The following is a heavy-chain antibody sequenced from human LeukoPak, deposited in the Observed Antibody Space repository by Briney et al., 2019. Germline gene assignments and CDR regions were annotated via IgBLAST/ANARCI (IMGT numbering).Heavy chain of an antibody. Sequence: GGSLRLSCAASGFTFSSYAMHWVRQAPGKGLEWLAVISYDGSNKYYADSVKGRFTIPRDNSKDTLYLQMNSLRAEDTAVYYCARVPEAIVVVPAATGAFDIWGQGTMVTVSS. D-gene: IGHD2-2*01. CDR3: ARVPEAIVVVPAATGAFDI. J-gene: IGHJ3*02. CDR1: GFTFSSYA. V-gene: IGHV3-30-3*01. CDR2: ISYDGSNK.